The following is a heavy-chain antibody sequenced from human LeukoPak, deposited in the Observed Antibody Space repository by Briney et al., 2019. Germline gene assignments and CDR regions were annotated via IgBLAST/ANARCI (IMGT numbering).Heavy chain of an antibody. D-gene: IGHD1-26*01. CDR2: ISSSSSYI. Sequence: GGSLRLSCAASGFTFRSYSMNWVRQAPGKGLEWVSSISSSSSYIYYADSVKGRFTISRDNAKNSLYLQMNSLRAEDTAVYYCAREQGNKWAVYYYYGMDVWGQGTTVTVSS. V-gene: IGHV3-21*01. CDR1: GFTFRSYS. CDR3: AREQGNKWAVYYYYGMDV. J-gene: IGHJ6*02.